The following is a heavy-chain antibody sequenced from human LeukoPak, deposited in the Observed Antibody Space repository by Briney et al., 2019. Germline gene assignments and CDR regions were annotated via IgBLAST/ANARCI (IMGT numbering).Heavy chain of an antibody. Sequence: PGGSLRLSCAASGFIFSLYGMHWVRPAPGKGLEWVAVISYDGSNKYYADSVKGQFTITRDNSKNTPYLQMTSLRADDTAVYYCAKEGSYNPFDYWGQGTLVTVSS. D-gene: IGHD1-14*01. CDR1: GFIFSLYG. V-gene: IGHV3-30*18. CDR3: AKEGSYNPFDY. J-gene: IGHJ4*02. CDR2: ISYDGSNK.